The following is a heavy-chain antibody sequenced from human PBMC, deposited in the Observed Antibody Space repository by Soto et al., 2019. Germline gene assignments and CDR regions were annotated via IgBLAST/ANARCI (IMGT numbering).Heavy chain of an antibody. J-gene: IGHJ4*02. CDR1: GITFTNAW. V-gene: IGHV3-15*01. Sequence: GGSLRLSCAASGITFTNAWIHWVRQAPGKGLEWVGRIRSRTGGGTTAVAAPVRGRITRSRPDYKLTLYLQRNSLKAKDSAVYYCIYYYDSGTHFHVDYWGQGALVTVSS. D-gene: IGHD3-22*01. CDR2: IRSRTGGGTT. CDR3: IYYYDSGTHFHVDY.